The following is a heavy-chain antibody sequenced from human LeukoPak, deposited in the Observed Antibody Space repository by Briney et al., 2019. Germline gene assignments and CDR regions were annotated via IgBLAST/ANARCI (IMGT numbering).Heavy chain of an antibody. CDR2: IYYSGST. D-gene: IGHD3-10*01. CDR1: GGSISSYY. Sequence: PSETLSLTCAVSGGSISSYYWNWIRQPPGKELEWIGYIYYSGSTYYNPSLKSRVTISVDTSKNQFSLKLSSVTAADTAVYYCARDGTRGVVDYWGQGTLVTVSS. CDR3: ARDGTRGVVDY. V-gene: IGHV4-59*12. J-gene: IGHJ4*02.